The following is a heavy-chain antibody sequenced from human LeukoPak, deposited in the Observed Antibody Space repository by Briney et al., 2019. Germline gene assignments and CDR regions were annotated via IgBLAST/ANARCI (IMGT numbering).Heavy chain of an antibody. CDR1: GFTFSTYA. D-gene: IGHD4-23*01. CDR3: ASLYGGNLDTDY. Sequence: PGGSLRLSCAASGFTFSTYAMSWVRQAPGKGLEWVSSISSTSHYIYYADSVKGRFTISRDNAKNSLYLQMNSLRAEDTAVYYCASLYGGNLDTDYWGQGTPVTVSS. CDR2: ISSTSHYI. V-gene: IGHV3-21*01. J-gene: IGHJ4*02.